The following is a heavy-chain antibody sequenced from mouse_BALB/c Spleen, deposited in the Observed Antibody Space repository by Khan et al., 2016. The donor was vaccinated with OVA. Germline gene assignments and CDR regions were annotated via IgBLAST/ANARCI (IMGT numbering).Heavy chain of an antibody. Sequence: VQLQQPGAELVRPGALVKLSCKASGFNIKDYYMHWVKQRPEQGLEWIGWIDPENGETVYDPKFQGKANITADTSSNTAYLQLSSLTSEDTAVYYCARSGYFAWFAYWGQGTLVTVSA. CDR2: IDPENGET. J-gene: IGHJ3*01. CDR1: GFNIKDYY. CDR3: ARSGYFAWFAY. V-gene: IGHV14-1*02.